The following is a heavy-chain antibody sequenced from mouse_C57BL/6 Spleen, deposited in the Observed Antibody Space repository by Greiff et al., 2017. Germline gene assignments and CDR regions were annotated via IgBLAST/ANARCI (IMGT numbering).Heavy chain of an antibody. CDR3: ARPAYDGEFAY. D-gene: IGHD2-12*01. Sequence: QVQLQQPGAELVKPGASVKLSCKASGYTFTSYWMHWVKQRPGRGLEWIGRIDPNGGGTKYNEKFKSKATLTVDKPSSTAYMQLSSLTSEDSAVYYCARPAYDGEFAYWGQGTLVTVSA. J-gene: IGHJ3*01. CDR1: GYTFTSYW. V-gene: IGHV1-72*01. CDR2: IDPNGGGT.